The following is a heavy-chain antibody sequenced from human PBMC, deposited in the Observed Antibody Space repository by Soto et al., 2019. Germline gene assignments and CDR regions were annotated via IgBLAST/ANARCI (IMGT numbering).Heavy chain of an antibody. Sequence: ASVKVSCKASGGTFSSYTISWVRQAPGQGLEWMGRIIPILGIANYAQKFQGRVTITADKSTSTAYMELSSLRSEDTAVYYCAETTVTTLSYYYYYMDVWGKGTTVTVSS. V-gene: IGHV1-69*02. J-gene: IGHJ6*03. CDR2: IIPILGIA. D-gene: IGHD4-17*01. CDR3: AETTVTTLSYYYYYMDV. CDR1: GGTFSSYT.